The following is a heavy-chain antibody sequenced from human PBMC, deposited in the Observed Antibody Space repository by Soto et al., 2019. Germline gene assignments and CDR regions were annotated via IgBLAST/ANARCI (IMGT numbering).Heavy chain of an antibody. CDR1: GFTFSSYG. CDR2: ISYDGSNK. CDR3: AKDSDTAMVYYYYYGMDV. J-gene: IGHJ6*02. Sequence: ESGGGVVQPGRSLRLSCAASGFTFSSYGMHWVRQAPGKGLEWVAVISYDGSNKYYADSVKGRFTISRDNSKNTLYLQMNSLRAEDTAVYYCAKDSDTAMVYYYYYGMDVWGQGTTVTVSS. V-gene: IGHV3-30*18. D-gene: IGHD5-18*01.